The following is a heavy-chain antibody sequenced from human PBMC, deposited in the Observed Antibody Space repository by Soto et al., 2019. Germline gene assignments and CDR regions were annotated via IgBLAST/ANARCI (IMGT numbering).Heavy chain of an antibody. D-gene: IGHD3-16*01. Sequence: GGSLRLSCAASGFTFSSYAMSWVRQAPGMGLVWVATINPDGTTTQYADFVQGRFTVSRSNARTTLFLQMNGLRAEDTALYYCAKDLSWGQSDYWGRGTLVTVSS. CDR3: AKDLSWGQSDY. V-gene: IGHV3-74*01. CDR2: INPDGTTT. CDR1: GFTFSSYA. J-gene: IGHJ4*02.